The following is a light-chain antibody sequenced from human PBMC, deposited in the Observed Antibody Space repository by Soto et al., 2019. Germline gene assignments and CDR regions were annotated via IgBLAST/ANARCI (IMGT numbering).Light chain of an antibody. V-gene: IGLV1-44*01. CDR1: SSNIGSNT. Sequence: QSVLTQPPSASGAPGQRVTISCSGSSSNIGSNTVNWYQHLPGTAPKLLIYSTNHRPSGVPDRFSGSKSGTSASLDISGLQAEDEADYYCAAWDDRLSGLFGGGTKLTVL. J-gene: IGLJ2*01. CDR2: STN. CDR3: AAWDDRLSGL.